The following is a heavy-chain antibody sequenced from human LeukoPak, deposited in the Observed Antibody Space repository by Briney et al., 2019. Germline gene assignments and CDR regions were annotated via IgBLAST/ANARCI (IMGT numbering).Heavy chain of an antibody. D-gene: IGHD6-19*01. CDR2: FDPEDGET. V-gene: IGHV1-24*01. CDR3: ATGAGIAVAGIREYFQH. CDR1: GYTLTELS. Sequence: ASVKVSCKVSGYTLTELSMHWVRQAPGKGLEWVGGFDPEDGETIYAQKFQGRVTMTEDTSTDTAYMELSSLRSEDTAVYYCATGAGIAVAGIREYFQHWGQGTLVTVSS. J-gene: IGHJ1*01.